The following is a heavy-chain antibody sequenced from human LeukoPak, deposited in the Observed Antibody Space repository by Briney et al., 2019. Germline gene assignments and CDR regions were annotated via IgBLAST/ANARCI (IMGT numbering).Heavy chain of an antibody. V-gene: IGHV1-2*02. CDR2: ITPKSGDT. CDR3: ARVRLADERAWAY. Sequence: ASVKVSCKASGYTFSDFYIHWVRQAPGQGLEYVGWITPKSGDTYSPQRFQGRVTMTRDASISTAYMELSSLRSDDTAVYFCARVRLADERAWAYWGQGTLVSVSS. J-gene: IGHJ4*02. CDR1: GYTFSDFY. D-gene: IGHD3-3*02.